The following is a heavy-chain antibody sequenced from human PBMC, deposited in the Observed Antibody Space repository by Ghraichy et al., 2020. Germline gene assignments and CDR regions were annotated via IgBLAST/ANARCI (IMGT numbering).Heavy chain of an antibody. CDR3: AREAVTTEPYYYYGMDV. D-gene: IGHD4-17*01. V-gene: IGHV3-53*01. CDR2: LYSGGST. CDR1: GFTVSSNY. J-gene: IGHJ6*02. Sequence: GGSLRLSCAASGFTVSSNYMSWVRQAPGRGLEWVSVLYSGGSTYYADSVKGRFTISRDNSKNTLYLQMNSLRAADTAVYYCAREAVTTEPYYYYGMDVWGQGTTVTVSS.